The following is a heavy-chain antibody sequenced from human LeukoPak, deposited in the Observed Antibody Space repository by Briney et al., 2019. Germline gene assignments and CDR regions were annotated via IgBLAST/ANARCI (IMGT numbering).Heavy chain of an antibody. Sequence: TGGSLRLLCAASGFTFSNAWMSWVPQAPGKGVEWVCRIKSKTDGETTDYAAPVTGRFPISRDDSKNTPYLQMNSLKTEDTAVYYCTTDWGGYFDYWGQGTLVTVSS. CDR3: TTDWGGYFDY. CDR2: IKSKTDGETT. CDR1: GFTFSNAW. V-gene: IGHV3-15*01. D-gene: IGHD3-10*01. J-gene: IGHJ4*02.